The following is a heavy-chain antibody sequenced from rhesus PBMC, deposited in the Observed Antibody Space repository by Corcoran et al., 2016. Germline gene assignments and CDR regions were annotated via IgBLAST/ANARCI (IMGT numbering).Heavy chain of an antibody. CDR1: GGSISSSY. Sequence: QLQLQESGPGLVKPSETLSVTCAVSGGSISSSYWSWIRQAPGKGLAWIGYIYGSGSSTHCNPSLQSRVTLSVDTSKNQLSLKLSSVTTADTAVYYCARGGIFGLVIIMADYWGQGVLVTVSS. D-gene: IGHD3-3*01. CDR2: IYGSGSST. V-gene: IGHV4-169*01. J-gene: IGHJ4*01. CDR3: ARGGIFGLVIIMADY.